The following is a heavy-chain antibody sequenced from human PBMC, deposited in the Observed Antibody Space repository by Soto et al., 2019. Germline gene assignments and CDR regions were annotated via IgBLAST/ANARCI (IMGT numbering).Heavy chain of an antibody. CDR2: LTGSGEST. D-gene: IGHD4-17*01. V-gene: IGHV3-23*01. CDR1: GFTFSSFA. Sequence: EVQLLESGGGLVQPGGSLRLSCAASGFTFSSFAMTWVRQAPGKGLEWVSSLTGSGESTYYADSVKGRFTISRDNSKNTLYLQMNSLRADDTALYYCAKGTAVTTGDMAYWGQGTLVTVSS. J-gene: IGHJ4*02. CDR3: AKGTAVTTGDMAY.